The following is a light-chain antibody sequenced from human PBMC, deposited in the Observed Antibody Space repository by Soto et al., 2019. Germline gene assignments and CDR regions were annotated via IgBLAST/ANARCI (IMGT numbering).Light chain of an antibody. Sequence: QSALTQPRSVSGSPGQSVTFSCTGTSSDVGGFDYVSWVQQHPGKVPKLMIYDVSKRPSGVPDRFSGSKSGNTASLTISGLQAEDEADYYCCSYAGTFWGYVFGTGTQLTVL. V-gene: IGLV2-11*01. CDR2: DVS. CDR3: CSYAGTFWGYV. J-gene: IGLJ1*01. CDR1: SSDVGGFDY.